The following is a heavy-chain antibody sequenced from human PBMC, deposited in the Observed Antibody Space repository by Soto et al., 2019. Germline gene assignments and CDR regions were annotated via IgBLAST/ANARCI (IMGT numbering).Heavy chain of an antibody. J-gene: IGHJ4*02. V-gene: IGHV4-30-4*01. D-gene: IGHD1-7*01. CDR2: IYYSGST. CDR1: GGSISSGDYY. Sequence: PSETLSLTCTVSGGSISSGDYYWSWIRQPPGKGLEWIGYIYYSGSTYYNPSLKSRVTISVDTSKNQFSLKLSSVTAADTAVYYCARGGLNWNYGHQVDYWGQGTLVTVSS. CDR3: ARGGLNWNYGHQVDY.